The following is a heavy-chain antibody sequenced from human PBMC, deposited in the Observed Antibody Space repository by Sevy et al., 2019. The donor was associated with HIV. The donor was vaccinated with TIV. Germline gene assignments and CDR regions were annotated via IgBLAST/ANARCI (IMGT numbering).Heavy chain of an antibody. V-gene: IGHV3-73*01. CDR1: GFTFSGST. Sequence: GESLKISCAASGFTFSGSTMHWVRQASGKGLEWVGRIRSKANTYATASAASVKGRFSISRDDSKNTAYLQMNSLKTEDTAEYYCSRQVVAVAGDYFDYWGQGTLVTVSS. CDR3: SRQVVAVAGDYFDY. CDR2: IRSKANTYAT. D-gene: IGHD6-19*01. J-gene: IGHJ4*02.